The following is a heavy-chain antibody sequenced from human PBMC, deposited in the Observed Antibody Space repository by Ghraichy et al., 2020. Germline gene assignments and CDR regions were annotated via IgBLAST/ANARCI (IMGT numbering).Heavy chain of an antibody. Sequence: SETLSLTCTVSGGSISSYYWSWIRQPPGKGLEWIGYIYTSGSTNYNPSLKSRVTISVDTSKNQFSLKLSSVTATDTAVYYCARHTYYYDSSGYYPNWYFDLWGRGTLVTVSS. CDR1: GGSISSYY. CDR3: ARHTYYYDSSGYYPNWYFDL. CDR2: IYTSGST. D-gene: IGHD3-22*01. J-gene: IGHJ2*01. V-gene: IGHV4-4*09.